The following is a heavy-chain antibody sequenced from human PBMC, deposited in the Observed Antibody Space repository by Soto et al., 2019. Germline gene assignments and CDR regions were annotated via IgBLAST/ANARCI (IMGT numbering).Heavy chain of an antibody. CDR2: LYDVDGS. J-gene: IGHJ3*01. Sequence: DVQLVESGGGLIQPGESLRLSCAAFGLTISGKKYVAWVRQAPGKGLEWVSALYDVDGSFYADSVKGRFTTSSDSSKTTVYLQMNDRRPDDTAVYYFATWHEREHAYDVWGQGTTVPVSS. D-gene: IGHD1-1*01. V-gene: IGHV3-53*01. CDR3: ATWHEREHAYDV. CDR1: GLTISGKKY.